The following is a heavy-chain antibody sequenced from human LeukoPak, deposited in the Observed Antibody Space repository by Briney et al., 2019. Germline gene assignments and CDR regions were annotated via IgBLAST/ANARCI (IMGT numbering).Heavy chain of an antibody. V-gene: IGHV3-9*01. CDR1: GFTFCDYA. Sequence: GRSLRLSCAASGFTFCDYAMHWGRETPGEGLGWGSGISWNSGSIGYADSVKGRFTISRDNAKNSLYLQMNSLRAEDTALYYCAKGPSVVVAATDTWFDPWGQGTLVTVSS. J-gene: IGHJ5*02. D-gene: IGHD2-15*01. CDR2: ISWNSGSI. CDR3: AKGPSVVVAATDTWFDP.